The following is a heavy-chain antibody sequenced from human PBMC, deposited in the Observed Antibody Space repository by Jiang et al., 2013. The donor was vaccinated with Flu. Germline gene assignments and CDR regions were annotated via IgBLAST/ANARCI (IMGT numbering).Heavy chain of an antibody. CDR2: SLQWEH. Sequence: LLKPSETLSLTCTVSGGSISSYYWSWIRQPPGRDWSGLGISLQWEHQLQPSLKSRVTISVDTSKNQFSLKLSSVTAADTAVYYCARDRGPIVPAADWHAPSLLNHPHNWFDPWGQGTLVTVSS. CDR1: GGSISSYY. J-gene: IGHJ5*02. V-gene: IGHV4-59*01. CDR3: ARDRGPIVPAADWHAPSLLNHPHNWFDP. D-gene: IGHD2-2*01.